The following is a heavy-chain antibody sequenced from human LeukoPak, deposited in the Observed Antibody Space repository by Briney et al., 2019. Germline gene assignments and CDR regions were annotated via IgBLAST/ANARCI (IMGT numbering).Heavy chain of an antibody. CDR3: ARNLVGATEYFDY. CDR1: GGTFSSYA. D-gene: IGHD1-26*01. V-gene: IGHV1-18*01. J-gene: IGHJ4*02. CDR2: ISAYNGNT. Sequence: GASVKVSCKASGGTFSSYAISWVRQAPGQGLEWMGWISAYNGNTNYAQKLQGRVTMTTDTSTSTAYMELRSLRSDDTAVYYCARNLVGATEYFDYWGQGTLVTVSS.